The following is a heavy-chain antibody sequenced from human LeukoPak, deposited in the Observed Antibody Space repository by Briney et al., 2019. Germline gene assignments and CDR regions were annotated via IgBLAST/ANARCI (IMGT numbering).Heavy chain of an antibody. CDR2: IIHSGST. Sequence: PSETLSLTCGVYGGSFSGYYWTWISQSPGMGLEWIGEIIHSGSTNYNPSLTSRVTISVDTSKNQFSLELSSVTAADTAVYYCARGILVTVYAAFDYWGQGTLVTVSS. CDR1: GGSFSGYY. CDR3: ARGILVTVYAAFDY. D-gene: IGHD2-8*01. J-gene: IGHJ4*02. V-gene: IGHV4-34*01.